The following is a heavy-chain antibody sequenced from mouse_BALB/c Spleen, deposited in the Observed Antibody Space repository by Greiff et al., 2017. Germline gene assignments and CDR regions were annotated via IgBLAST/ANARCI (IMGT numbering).Heavy chain of an antibody. CDR3: ARGGMEPYAMDY. CDR1: GFTFSSYA. J-gene: IGHJ4*01. V-gene: IGHV5-6-5*01. CDR2: ISSGGST. Sequence: EVQRVESGGCLVKPGGSLKLSCAASGFTFSSYAMSLVRQTPEKRLEWVASISSGGSTYYPDSVKGRFTISRDNARNILYLQMSSLRSEDTAMYYCARGGMEPYAMDYWGQGTSVTVSS. D-gene: IGHD2-3*01.